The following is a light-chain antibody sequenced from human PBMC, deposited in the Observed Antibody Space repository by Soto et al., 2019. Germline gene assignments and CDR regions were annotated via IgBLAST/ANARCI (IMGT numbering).Light chain of an antibody. CDR2: GAS. CDR1: QNVDSNY. V-gene: IGKV3-20*01. J-gene: IGKJ1*01. CDR3: QQYGSLSWT. Sequence: EIVLTQSPGTLSLSPGERATLSCRASQNVDSNYIAWYQQKPGQAPRIIIFGASGRATGIPDRFSGSGSETDFTLTISRLEPEDFAVYYCQQYGSLSWTFGQGTKVDIK.